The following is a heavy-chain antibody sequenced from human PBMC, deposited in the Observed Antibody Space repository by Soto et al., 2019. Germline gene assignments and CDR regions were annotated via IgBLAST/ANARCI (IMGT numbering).Heavy chain of an antibody. CDR3: AKPPDYNWNDY. CDR1: GFTFSSYA. J-gene: IGHJ4*02. Sequence: EVQLLESGGGLVQPGGSLRLSCAASGFTFSSYAMSWVRQAPGKGLEWISAVSGSGGSTYYADSVKGRFTISRDNSKDTLYLQMNYLRAEDTAVYYCAKPPDYNWNDYWGQGTLVTVSS. V-gene: IGHV3-23*01. CDR2: VSGSGGST. D-gene: IGHD1-20*01.